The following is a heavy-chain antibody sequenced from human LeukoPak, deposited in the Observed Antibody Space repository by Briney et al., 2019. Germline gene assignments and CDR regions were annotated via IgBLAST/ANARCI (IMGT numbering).Heavy chain of an antibody. V-gene: IGHV4-61*02. CDR3: AVIAVAGRRYFDY. CDR2: IYTSGST. CDR1: GGSISSGSYY. D-gene: IGHD6-19*01. J-gene: IGHJ4*02. Sequence: SETLSLTCTVSGGSISSGSYYWSWIRQPAGKGLEWIGRIYTSGSTNYNPSLKSRVTISVDTSKNQFSLKLSSVTAADTAVYYCAVIAVAGRRYFDYWGQGILVTVSS.